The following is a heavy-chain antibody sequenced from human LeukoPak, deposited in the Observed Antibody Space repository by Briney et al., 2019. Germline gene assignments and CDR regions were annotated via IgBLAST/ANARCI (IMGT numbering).Heavy chain of an antibody. Sequence: SETLSLTCAVYGGSFSGYYWSWIRQPPGKGLEWIGEINHSRSTNYNPSLKSRVTISVDTSKNQFSLKLSSVTAADTAVYYCARGGYYYDSSGYQEIDYWGQGTLVTVSS. CDR2: INHSRST. V-gene: IGHV4-34*01. D-gene: IGHD3-22*01. CDR3: ARGGYYYDSSGYQEIDY. CDR1: GGSFSGYY. J-gene: IGHJ4*02.